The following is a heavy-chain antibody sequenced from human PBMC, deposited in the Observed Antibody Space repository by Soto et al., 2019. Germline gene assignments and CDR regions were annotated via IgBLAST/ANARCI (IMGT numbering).Heavy chain of an antibody. J-gene: IGHJ4*02. CDR3: ARALGDYLDY. CDR1: GGTFSSYT. V-gene: IGHV1-69*02. CDR2: IIPILGIA. Sequence: ASVKVSCKASGGTFSSYTISWVRQAPGQGHEWMGRIIPILGIANYAQKFQGRVTITADKSTSTAYMELSSLRSEDTAVYYCARALGDYLDYWGQGTLVTVSS.